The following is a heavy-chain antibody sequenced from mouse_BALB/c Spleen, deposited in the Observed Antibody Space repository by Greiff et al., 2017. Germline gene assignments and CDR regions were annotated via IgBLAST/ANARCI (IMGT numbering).Heavy chain of an antibody. CDR1: GYTFTDYY. J-gene: IGHJ2*01. D-gene: IGHD1-1*01. CDR3: ARGSSYYFDY. V-gene: IGHV1-77*01. CDR2: IYPGSGNT. Sequence: QVQLQQSGAELARPGASVKLSCKASGYTFTDYYIKWVKQRTGQGLEWIGEIYPGSGNTYYNEKFKGKATLTADKSSSTAYMQLSSLTSEDSAVYFCARGSSYYFDYWGQGTTLTVSS.